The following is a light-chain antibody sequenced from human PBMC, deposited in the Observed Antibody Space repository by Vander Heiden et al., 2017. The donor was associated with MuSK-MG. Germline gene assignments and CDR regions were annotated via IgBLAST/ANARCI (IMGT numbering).Light chain of an antibody. V-gene: IGKV3-15*01. CDR1: QSISSN. CDR2: GAS. Sequence: ERLMTQSPDTLSASPGERVTLSCRASQSISSNLAWYHQKPGQAPRLLMYGASTRATGIPARFSGSGSGTEFTLTISSLQSEDFAVFYCQQYHNWPFTFGPGTKVDIK. CDR3: QQYHNWPFT. J-gene: IGKJ3*01.